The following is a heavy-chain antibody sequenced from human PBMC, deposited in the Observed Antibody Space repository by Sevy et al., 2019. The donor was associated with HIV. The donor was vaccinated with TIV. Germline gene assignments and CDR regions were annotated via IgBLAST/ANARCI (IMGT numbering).Heavy chain of an antibody. Sequence: SETLSLTCTVSGGSISSSSYYWGWIRQPPGKGLEWIGSIYYSGSTYYNPSLKSRVTISVDTSKNQFSLKLSSVTAADPAVYYCARQKEWLVRYNWFDPWGQGTLVTVSS. J-gene: IGHJ5*02. CDR3: ARQKEWLVRYNWFDP. CDR1: GGSISSSSYY. V-gene: IGHV4-39*01. CDR2: IYYSGST. D-gene: IGHD6-19*01.